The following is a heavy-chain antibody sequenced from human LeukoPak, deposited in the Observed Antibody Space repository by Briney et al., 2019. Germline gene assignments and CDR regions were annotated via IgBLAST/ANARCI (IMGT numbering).Heavy chain of an antibody. CDR3: ARDRQRSGYSGYDPNWFYYYGMDV. CDR1: GGSTSSGGYY. V-gene: IGHV4-31*03. Sequence: PSETLSLTCTVSGGSTSSGGYYRSWIRQHPGKGLEWIGYIYYSGSTYYNPSLKSRVTISVDTSKNQFSLKLSSVTAADTAVYYCARDRQRSGYSGYDPNWFYYYGMDVWGQGTTVTVSS. J-gene: IGHJ6*02. D-gene: IGHD5-12*01. CDR2: IYYSGST.